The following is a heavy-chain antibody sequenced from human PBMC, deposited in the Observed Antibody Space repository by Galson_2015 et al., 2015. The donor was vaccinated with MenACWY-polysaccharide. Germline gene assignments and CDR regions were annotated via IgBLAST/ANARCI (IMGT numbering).Heavy chain of an antibody. CDR3: ARAGRDSNGYYYFDD. D-gene: IGHD3-22*01. CDR2: TNTDGSNT. V-gene: IGHV3-74*01. Sequence: SLRLSCAASGFTFSSYWMHWVRQAPGKGLMWVSRTNTDGSNTRNADSVKGRFTISRDNAENTLYLQMNSLRAEDTAVYYCARAGRDSNGYYYFDDWGQGTLVTVSS. CDR1: GFTFSSYW. J-gene: IGHJ4*02.